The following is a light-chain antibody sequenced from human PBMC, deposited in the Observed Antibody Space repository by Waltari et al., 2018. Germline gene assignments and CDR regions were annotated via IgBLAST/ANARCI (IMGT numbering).Light chain of an antibody. V-gene: IGLV1-40*01. Sequence: QSVLTQPPSVSGAPGQTVTISCIGGSSNIGAGYDVHRYQQLPQTAPKLLLYASTNRPSGISDRFSGSKSGTSTSLVITGLQIEDEAVYYCQSYDTRLSASVIFGGGTELTVL. J-gene: IGLJ2*01. CDR1: SSNIGAGYD. CDR2: AST. CDR3: QSYDTRLSASVI.